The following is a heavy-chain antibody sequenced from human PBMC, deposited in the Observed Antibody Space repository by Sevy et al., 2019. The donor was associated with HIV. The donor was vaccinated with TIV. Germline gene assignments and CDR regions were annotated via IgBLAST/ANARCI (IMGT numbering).Heavy chain of an antibody. D-gene: IGHD2-15*01. CDR1: GYTFSSYR. V-gene: IGHV1-18*01. Sequence: ASVKVSCKISGYTFSSYRITWVRQAPGQGLECMGWISPHNGDTNYAQKLQGRVTMITDTSTTTAYMELRNLRSDDTAVYYCARAYCSGGRCYSLAYWGQGTMVTVSS. CDR3: ARAYCSGGRCYSLAY. J-gene: IGHJ4*01. CDR2: ISPHNGDT.